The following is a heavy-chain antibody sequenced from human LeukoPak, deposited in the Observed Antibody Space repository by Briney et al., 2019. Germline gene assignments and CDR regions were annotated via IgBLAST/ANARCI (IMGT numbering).Heavy chain of an antibody. Sequence: ASVKVSCKASGYTFTSYYSHWMRQAPGQGLEWVGWINPNSGGSHYARRFQGRVTMTSDTSINTGYMELTSLTPDDTAVYYCARGPRYGESGYDLGPYWGQGTLVTVSS. D-gene: IGHD5-12*01. J-gene: IGHJ4*02. CDR3: ARGPRYGESGYDLGPY. V-gene: IGHV1-2*02. CDR2: INPNSGGS. CDR1: GYTFTSYY.